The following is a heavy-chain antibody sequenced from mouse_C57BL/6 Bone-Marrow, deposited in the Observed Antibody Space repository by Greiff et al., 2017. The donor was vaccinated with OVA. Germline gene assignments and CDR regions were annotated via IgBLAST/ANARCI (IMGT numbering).Heavy chain of an antibody. V-gene: IGHV5-16*01. CDR1: GFTFSDYY. Sequence: EVQVVESEGGLVQPGSSMKLSCTASGFTFSDYYMAWVRQVPEKGLEWVANITYDGSSTYYLDPLKSRFIISRDNAKNMLYLPRSSLESEDTATDYCARGGYYFDYWGQGTTLTVAS. D-gene: IGHD1-2*01. J-gene: IGHJ2*01. CDR3: ARGGYYFDY. CDR2: ITYDGSST.